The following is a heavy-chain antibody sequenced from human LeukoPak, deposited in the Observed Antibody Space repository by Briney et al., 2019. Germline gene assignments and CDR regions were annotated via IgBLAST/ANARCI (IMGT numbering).Heavy chain of an antibody. CDR2: IIPIFGTA. D-gene: IGHD2-2*01. CDR1: GGTFSSYA. V-gene: IGHV1-69*13. Sequence: ASVKVSCKASGGTFSSYAISWVRQAPGQGLEWMGGIIPIFGTANYAQKFQGRVTITADESTSTAYMELSSLRPEDTAVYYCARDLCSSTSCYEGFDPWGQGTLVTVSS. J-gene: IGHJ5*02. CDR3: ARDLCSSTSCYEGFDP.